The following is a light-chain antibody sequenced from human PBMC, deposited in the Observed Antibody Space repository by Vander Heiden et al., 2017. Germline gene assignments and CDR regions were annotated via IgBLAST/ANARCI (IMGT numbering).Light chain of an antibody. J-gene: IGLJ1*01. Sequence: QSALTQPASVSGSPGQSITISCTGTSSDVGGYNYVPWYQQHPGKATKLMIYDVSNRPSGVSNRFSGSKSGNTASLTISGLQAEDEADYYCSSYTSSSTKVFGTGTKVTVL. V-gene: IGLV2-14*03. CDR3: SSYTSSSTKV. CDR2: DVS. CDR1: SSDVGGYNY.